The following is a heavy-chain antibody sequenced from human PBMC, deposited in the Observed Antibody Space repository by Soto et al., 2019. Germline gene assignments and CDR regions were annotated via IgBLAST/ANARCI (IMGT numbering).Heavy chain of an antibody. D-gene: IGHD2-21*01. CDR2: IKSKKAGGTA. CDR1: GFTFTNNW. V-gene: IGHV3-15*01. CDR3: TTGSSGGEDY. Sequence: PGGSLRLSCAASGFTFTNNWMSWVRQAPGKGLEWIGRIKSKKAGGTAAYAAPVKGRFTISRDDSVSTLYLQMNSLKTEDTAIYYCTTGSSGGEDYWGQGALVTVSS. J-gene: IGHJ4*02.